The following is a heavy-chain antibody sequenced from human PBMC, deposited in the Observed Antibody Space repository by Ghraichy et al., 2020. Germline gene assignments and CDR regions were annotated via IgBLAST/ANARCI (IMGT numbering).Heavy chain of an antibody. CDR1: GGSFSGYY. V-gene: IGHV4-34*01. D-gene: IGHD3-10*01. CDR3: ARGRATWGLWFGTPAGYYGMDV. J-gene: IGHJ6*02. CDR2: INHSGST. Sequence: SETLSLTCAVYGGSFSGYYWSWIRQPPGKGLEWIGEINHSGSTNYNPSLKSRVTISVDTSKNQFSLKLSSVTAADTAVYYCARGRATWGLWFGTPAGYYGMDVWGQGTTVTVSS.